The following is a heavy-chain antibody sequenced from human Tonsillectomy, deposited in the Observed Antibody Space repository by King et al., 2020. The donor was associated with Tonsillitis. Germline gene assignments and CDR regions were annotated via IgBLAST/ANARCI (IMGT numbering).Heavy chain of an antibody. CDR3: ARPREGRFGEPLEY. CDR1: GFTFSSYG. J-gene: IGHJ4*02. Sequence: VQLVESGGGVVQPARSLRLSCAASGFTFSSYGMHWFRQAPGKGLEWVAIIWYDGSNNNYADSVKGRFIISRDNSKNMLSLQMNSRRVEDTAVYYCARPREGRFGEPLEYWGQGTLVTVSS. CDR2: IWYDGSNN. D-gene: IGHD3-10*01. V-gene: IGHV3-33*08.